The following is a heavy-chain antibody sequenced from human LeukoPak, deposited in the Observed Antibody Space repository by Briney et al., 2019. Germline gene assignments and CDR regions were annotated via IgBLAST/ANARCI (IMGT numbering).Heavy chain of an antibody. D-gene: IGHD4-17*01. CDR2: ISGSGGST. CDR1: GFTFSSYA. Sequence: GGSLRLSYAASGFTFSSYAMSWVRQAPGKGLEWVSAISGSGGSTYYADSVKGRFTISRDNAKNTLYLQMNSLRAGDTAVYYCARDGVYGDYYFDYWGQGTLVTVSS. V-gene: IGHV3-23*01. CDR3: ARDGVYGDYYFDY. J-gene: IGHJ4*02.